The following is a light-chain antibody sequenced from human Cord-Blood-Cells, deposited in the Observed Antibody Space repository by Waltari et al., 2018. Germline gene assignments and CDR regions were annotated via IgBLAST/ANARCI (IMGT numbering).Light chain of an antibody. CDR2: QDS. CDR3: QAWDSSTAV. Sequence: SYELTQPPSVSVSPGQTASITCSGDKLGDKYACWYQQKPGQSPVRVIYQDSKRPSGIPEGFSGSNSGNTATLTISGTQAMDEADYYCQAWDSSTAVFGGGTKLTVL. CDR1: KLGDKY. J-gene: IGLJ2*01. V-gene: IGLV3-1*01.